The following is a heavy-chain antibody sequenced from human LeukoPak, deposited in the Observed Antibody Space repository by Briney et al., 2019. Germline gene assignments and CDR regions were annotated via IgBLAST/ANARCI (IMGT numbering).Heavy chain of an antibody. V-gene: IGHV3-21*01. CDR1: GFTFSSYS. CDR2: ISSSSSYI. CDR3: ARDNGGVVGY. J-gene: IGHJ4*02. D-gene: IGHD3-16*01. Sequence: GGSLRLSCAASGFTFSSYSMNWVRRAPGKGLEWVSSISSSSSYIYYADSVKGRFTISRDNAKNSLYLQMNSLRAEDTAVYYCARDNGGVVGYWGQGTLVTVSS.